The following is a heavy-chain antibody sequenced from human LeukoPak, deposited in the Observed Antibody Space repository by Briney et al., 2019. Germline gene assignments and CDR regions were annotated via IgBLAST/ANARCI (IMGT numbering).Heavy chain of an antibody. Sequence: PSETLSLTCTVSGGSISSYYWSWIRQPAGKGLEWIGRIYTSGSTNYNPSLKSRVTMSVDTSKNQFSLKLSSVTAADTAVYYCATHRIAVAVGGWFDPWGQGTLVTVSS. V-gene: IGHV4-4*07. CDR1: GGSISSYY. J-gene: IGHJ5*02. D-gene: IGHD6-19*01. CDR3: ATHRIAVAVGGWFDP. CDR2: IYTSGST.